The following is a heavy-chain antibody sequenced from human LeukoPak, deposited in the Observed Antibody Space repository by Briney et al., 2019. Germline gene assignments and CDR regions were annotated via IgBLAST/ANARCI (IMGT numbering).Heavy chain of an antibody. Sequence: GGSLRLSCAASGFTFSSYWMSWVRQAPGKGLEWVANIKQDGSEKYYVDSVKGRFTISRDNAKNSLYLQMNSPRAEDTAVYYCARTVDYDSSGYYFDYFDYWGQGTLVTVSS. V-gene: IGHV3-7*01. CDR1: GFTFSSYW. J-gene: IGHJ4*02. CDR2: IKQDGSEK. D-gene: IGHD3-22*01. CDR3: ARTVDYDSSGYYFDYFDY.